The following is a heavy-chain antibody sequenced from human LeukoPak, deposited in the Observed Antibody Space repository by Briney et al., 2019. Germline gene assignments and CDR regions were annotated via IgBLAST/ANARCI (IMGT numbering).Heavy chain of an antibody. CDR3: ARETPYYYDSSDAFDI. J-gene: IGHJ3*02. CDR1: GFIFSGSW. Sequence: GGSLRLSCTASGFIFSGSWMAWIRQAPGKGLEWVAIIKKDGSEKYYVDSMKGRFTISRDNAKKSLYLQMNSLRAEDTAVYYCARETPYYYDSSDAFDIWGQGTMVTVSS. D-gene: IGHD3-22*01. V-gene: IGHV3-7*03. CDR2: IKKDGSEK.